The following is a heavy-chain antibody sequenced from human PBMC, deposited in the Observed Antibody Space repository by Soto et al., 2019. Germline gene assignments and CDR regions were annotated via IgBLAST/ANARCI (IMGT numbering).Heavy chain of an antibody. CDR2: IYYSGST. V-gene: IGHV4-59*01. Sequence: QVQLQESGPGLVKPSETLSLTCTVSGGSISSYYWSWIRQPPGKGLEWIGYIYYSGSTNYNHSLKSRVTISVDTSKNQFSLKLSSVTAADTAVYYCARVGYSYGTSDAFDIWGQGTMVTVSS. CDR1: GGSISSYY. CDR3: ARVGYSYGTSDAFDI. J-gene: IGHJ3*02. D-gene: IGHD5-18*01.